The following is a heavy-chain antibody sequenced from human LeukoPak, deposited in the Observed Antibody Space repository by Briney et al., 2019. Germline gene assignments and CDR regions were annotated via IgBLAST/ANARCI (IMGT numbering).Heavy chain of an antibody. Sequence: GGSLRLSCAASGFTFSSYAMSWVRQAPGKGLEWVSTINGGGVNTHYADSVGGRFTISRDNSKNTLFLQMNSLRDEDTAVYYCAKKDIAGSGYDLDYWGQGTLVTVSS. CDR1: GFTFSSYA. CDR2: INGGGVNT. CDR3: AKKDIAGSGYDLDY. V-gene: IGHV3-23*01. J-gene: IGHJ4*02. D-gene: IGHD5-12*01.